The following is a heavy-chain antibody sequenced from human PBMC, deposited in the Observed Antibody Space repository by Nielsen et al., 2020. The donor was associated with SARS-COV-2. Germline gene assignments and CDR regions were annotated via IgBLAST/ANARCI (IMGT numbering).Heavy chain of an antibody. J-gene: IGHJ2*01. V-gene: IGHV4-34*01. D-gene: IGHD3-22*01. CDR3: ARDRVGLVLENWYFDL. Sequence: SETLSLTCAVYGGSFSGYYWSWIRQPPGKGLEWIGEINHSGSTNYNPSLKSRVTISVDTSKNQFSLKLSSVTAADTAVYYCARDRVGLVLENWYFDLWGRGTLVTVSS. CDR1: GGSFSGYY. CDR2: INHSGST.